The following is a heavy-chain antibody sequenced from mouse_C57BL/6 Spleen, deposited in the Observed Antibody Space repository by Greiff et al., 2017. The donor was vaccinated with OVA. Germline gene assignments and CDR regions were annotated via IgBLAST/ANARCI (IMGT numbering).Heavy chain of an antibody. J-gene: IGHJ2*01. CDR2: IRNKANNHEK. V-gene: IGHV6-6*01. D-gene: IGHD2-10*02. Sequence: VQLKESGGGLVQPGGSMKLSCAASGFTFSDAWMDWVRQSPEKGLEWVAEIRNKANNHEKYYAESVEGRFTISVDDSQSSVYLQMNSLRAEDTGIYDCTRRNSICDYWGQGTTRTFSS. CDR1: GFTFSDAW. CDR3: TRRNSICDY.